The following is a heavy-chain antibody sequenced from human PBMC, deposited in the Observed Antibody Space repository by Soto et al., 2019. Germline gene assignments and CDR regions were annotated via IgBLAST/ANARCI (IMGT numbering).Heavy chain of an antibody. CDR2: ISGSGGST. V-gene: IGHV3-23*01. CDR1: GFTFSSYA. Sequence: GSLRLSCAASGFTFSSYAMSWVRQAPGKGLEWVSAISGSGGSTYYADSVKGRFTISRDNSKNTLYLQMNSLRAEDTAVYYCAKDRQTYYYDSSGSWFDPWGQGTLVTVSS. D-gene: IGHD3-22*01. CDR3: AKDRQTYYYDSSGSWFDP. J-gene: IGHJ5*02.